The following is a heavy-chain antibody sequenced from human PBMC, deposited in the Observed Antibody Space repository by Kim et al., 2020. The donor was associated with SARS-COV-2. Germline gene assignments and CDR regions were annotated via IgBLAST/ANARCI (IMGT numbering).Heavy chain of an antibody. J-gene: IGHJ4*02. D-gene: IGHD2-21*02. CDR2: IIPIFGTA. CDR3: ARARKQGTASSSYYFDY. V-gene: IGHV1-69*13. CDR1: GGTFSSYA. Sequence: SVKVSCKASGGTFSSYAISWVRQAPGQGLEWMGGIIPIFGTANYAQKFQGRVTITADESTSTAYMELSSLRSEDTAVYYCARARKQGTASSSYYFDYWGQGTLVTVSS.